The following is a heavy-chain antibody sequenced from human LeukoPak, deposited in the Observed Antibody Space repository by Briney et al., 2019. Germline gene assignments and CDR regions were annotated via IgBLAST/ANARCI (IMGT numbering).Heavy chain of an antibody. J-gene: IGHJ4*02. CDR1: GGSISSSSYY. V-gene: IGHV4-39*01. Sequence: SETLSLTCTVSGGSISSSSYYWGWIRQPPGKGLEWIGEINHSGSTNYNPSLKSRVTISVDTSKNQFSLKLSSVTAADTAVYYCARHWVYWGQGTLVTVSS. CDR3: ARHWVY. CDR2: INHSGST. D-gene: IGHD3-16*01.